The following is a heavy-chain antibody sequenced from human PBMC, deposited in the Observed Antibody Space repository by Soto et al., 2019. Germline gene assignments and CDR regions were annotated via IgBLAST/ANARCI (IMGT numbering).Heavy chain of an antibody. V-gene: IGHV4-34*01. D-gene: IGHD2-15*01. CDR2: INHSGST. CDR1: GGSFSGYY. J-gene: IGHJ4*02. Sequence: TLSLTCAVYGGSFSGYYWSWIRQPPGKGLEWIGEINHSGSTNYNPSLKSRVTISVDTSKNQFSLKLSSVTAADTAVYYCARNPQRYCSGGSCSKLDYSGQGTLVTVSS. CDR3: ARNPQRYCSGGSCSKLDY.